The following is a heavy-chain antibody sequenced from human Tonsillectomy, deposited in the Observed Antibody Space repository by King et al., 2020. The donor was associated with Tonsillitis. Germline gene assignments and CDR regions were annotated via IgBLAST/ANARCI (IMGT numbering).Heavy chain of an antibody. V-gene: IGHV3-43*01. CDR3: AKDMGNFYGMDV. CDR1: GFTFDDYT. CDR2: ISWDGGST. Sequence: QLVQSGGVVVQPGGSLRLSCAASGFTFDDYTMHWVRQAPGKGLEWVSLISWDGGSTYYADSVKGRFTISRDNSKNSLYLQMNSLRTEDTAFYYCAKDMGNFYGMDVWGQGPTVTVSS. J-gene: IGHJ6*02. D-gene: IGHD6-13*01.